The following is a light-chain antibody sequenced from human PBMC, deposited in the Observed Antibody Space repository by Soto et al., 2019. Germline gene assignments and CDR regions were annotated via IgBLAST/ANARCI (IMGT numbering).Light chain of an antibody. V-gene: IGKV3-11*01. Sequence: IVVTQSPATLSLSPGERATLSCRASQSVYSYLAWYQQKPGQAPRLLIYDASNRATGIPARFRGSGSGTDFTLTISSLEPEDFAVYYCQQRSNWPITFGQGTRLEIK. J-gene: IGKJ5*01. CDR2: DAS. CDR1: QSVYSY. CDR3: QQRSNWPIT.